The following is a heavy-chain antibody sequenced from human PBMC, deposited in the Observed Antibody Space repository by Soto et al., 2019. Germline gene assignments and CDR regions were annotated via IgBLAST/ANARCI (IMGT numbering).Heavy chain of an antibody. CDR3: AEDAIVVVPAAKRSYGMDV. J-gene: IGHJ6*02. V-gene: IGHV3-30*18. CDR2: ISYDESNK. D-gene: IGHD2-2*01. CDR1: GFTFSSYG. Sequence: LRLSCADSGFTFSSYGMHWVRQAPGKGLEWVALISYDESNKYYADSVKGRFTISRDNSKNTLYLQMNSLRAEDTAVYYCAEDAIVVVPAAKRSYGMDVWGQGTTVTAP.